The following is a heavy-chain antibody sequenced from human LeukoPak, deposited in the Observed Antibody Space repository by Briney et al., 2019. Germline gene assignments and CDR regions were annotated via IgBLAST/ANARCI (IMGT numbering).Heavy chain of an antibody. CDR3: ARGSPSSNYYYMDI. V-gene: IGHV4-59*02. CDR2: ISDSGST. J-gene: IGHJ6*03. Sequence: SETLSLTCTVSGGSVSSHYWSWIRQPPGKGLQWIGYISDSGSTNYNPSLKSRVTISVDTSKNQFSLKLNSVTAADTAVYSCARGSPSSNYYYMDIWGKGTTVTVSS. CDR1: GGSVSSHY.